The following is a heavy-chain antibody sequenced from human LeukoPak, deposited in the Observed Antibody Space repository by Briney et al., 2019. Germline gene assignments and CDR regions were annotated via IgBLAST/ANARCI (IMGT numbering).Heavy chain of an antibody. V-gene: IGHV4-30-4*01. CDR3: ARQPKYSGYDRPLR. CDR1: GGSISSGDSY. D-gene: IGHD5-12*01. CDR2: IYYSGTT. Sequence: SETLSLTCIVSGGSISSGDSYWSWIRQPPGKGLEWIGYIYYSGTTYYNPSLKSRVTISIDTSKNQFSLKLSSVTAADTAVFYCARQPKYSGYDRPLRWGQGTLVTVSS. J-gene: IGHJ4*02.